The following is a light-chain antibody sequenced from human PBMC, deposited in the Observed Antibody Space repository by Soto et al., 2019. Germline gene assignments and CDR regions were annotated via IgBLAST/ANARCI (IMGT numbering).Light chain of an antibody. J-gene: IGKJ2*01. CDR2: AAS. CDR3: QQTYSTPPT. CDR1: QTISSY. V-gene: IGKV1-39*01. Sequence: DIQMTQSPSSLSASVGDRVTITCRASQTISSYLNWYQQKPGKAPKLLIYAASSFQSGVPSRFSVSGSGTDFTLTISSLQPEDFATYYCQQTYSTPPTFGQGTKLEIK.